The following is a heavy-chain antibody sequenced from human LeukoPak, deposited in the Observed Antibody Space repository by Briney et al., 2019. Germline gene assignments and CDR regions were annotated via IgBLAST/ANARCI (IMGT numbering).Heavy chain of an antibody. CDR1: GYTFTGCY. CDR3: AREEADYDILTGYHWPYYYYGMDV. CDR2: INPNSGGT. D-gene: IGHD3-9*01. J-gene: IGHJ6*02. Sequence: ASVKVSCKASGYTFTGCYIHWVRQAPGQGLEWMGWINPNSGGTNYAQKFQGRVTMTRGTFISTAYMELSSLRSEDTAVYYCAREEADYDILTGYHWPYYYYGMDVWGQGTTVTVSS. V-gene: IGHV1-2*02.